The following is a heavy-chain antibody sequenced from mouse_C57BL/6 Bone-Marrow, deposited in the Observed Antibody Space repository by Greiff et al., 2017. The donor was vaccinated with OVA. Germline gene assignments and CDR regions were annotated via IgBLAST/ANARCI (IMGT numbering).Heavy chain of an antibody. J-gene: IGHJ2*01. D-gene: IGHD1-1*01. V-gene: IGHV10-1*02. CDR3: VRGDGSIDY. CDR1: GFTFNTYA. CDR2: IRSKSNNYAT. Sequence: EVQLVESGGGLVQPKGSLKLSCAASGFTFNTYAMNWVRQAPGKGLEWVARIRSKSNNYATYYADSVKDRFTISRDDSQSMLYLQMNNLKTEDTAMYYCVRGDGSIDYWGQGTTLTVSS.